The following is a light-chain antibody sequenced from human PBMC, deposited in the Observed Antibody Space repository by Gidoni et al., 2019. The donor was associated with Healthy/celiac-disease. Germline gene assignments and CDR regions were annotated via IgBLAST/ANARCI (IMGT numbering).Light chain of an antibody. CDR1: SSNIGAGSA. J-gene: IGLJ3*02. CDR3: QSYDSSLSGYWV. Sequence: QSVLTQPPSVSGAPGHRVTISCTGSSSNIGAGSAVHWYQQLPGTAPKLLLYGNSNRPSGVPDRVSGSKSGTSASLAITGLQAEDEADYYCQSYDSSLSGYWVFGGGTKLTVL. CDR2: GNS. V-gene: IGLV1-40*01.